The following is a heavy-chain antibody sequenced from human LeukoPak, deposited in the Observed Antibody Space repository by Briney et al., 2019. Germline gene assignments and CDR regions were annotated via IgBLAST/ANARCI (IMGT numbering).Heavy chain of an antibody. V-gene: IGHV4-59*01. CDR2: IYYSGST. CDR1: GGSISSYY. D-gene: IGHD3-22*01. J-gene: IGHJ4*02. CDR3: ARGYYYDSSGYYPTFFDY. Sequence: SETPSLTCTVSGGSISSYYWSWLRQPPGKGLEWIGYIYYSGSTNYNPSLKSRVTISVDTSKNQFSLKLSSVTAADTAVYYCARGYYYDSSGYYPTFFDYWGQGTLVTVSS.